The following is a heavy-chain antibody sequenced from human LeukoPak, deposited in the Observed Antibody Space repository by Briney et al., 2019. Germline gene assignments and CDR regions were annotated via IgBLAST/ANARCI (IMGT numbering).Heavy chain of an antibody. CDR1: GGTFTNYA. CDR2: IIPILDVT. CDR3: ARGGGVDILTGFQY. J-gene: IGHJ4*02. D-gene: IGHD3-9*01. Sequence: WASVKVSCKASGGTFTNYAINWVRQAPGQGLEWMGRIIPILDVTNYARKFQGRVTITADQSTSTAYMELRSLRSEDPAVYFCARGGGVDILTGFQYWGQGTLVTVSS. V-gene: IGHV1-69*04.